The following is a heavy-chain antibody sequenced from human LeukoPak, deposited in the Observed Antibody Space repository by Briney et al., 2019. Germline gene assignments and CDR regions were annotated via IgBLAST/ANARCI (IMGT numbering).Heavy chain of an antibody. CDR3: AKDYSSGYSYYFDY. CDR2: ISGSGGST. J-gene: IGHJ4*02. V-gene: IGHV3-23*01. Sequence: PGGSLRLSCAASGFTFSSYAMSWVRQAPGKGLEWVSAISGSGGSTYYADSEKGRFTISRDNSKNTLYLQMNSMRAEDTDVYYCAKDYSSGYSYYFDYWGQGTLVTVSS. D-gene: IGHD3-22*01. CDR1: GFTFSSYA.